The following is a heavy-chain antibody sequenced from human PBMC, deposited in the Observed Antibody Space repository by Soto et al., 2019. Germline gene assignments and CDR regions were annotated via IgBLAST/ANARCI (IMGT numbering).Heavy chain of an antibody. CDR2: ISGSGGTT. V-gene: IGHV3-23*01. D-gene: IGHD1-20*01. J-gene: IGHJ4*02. Sequence: GSLRLSCAASGFTFSSYAMNWVRQAPGKGLEWVSFISGSGGTTYSADSVKGRFIISRDNSKNTLYLQMSSLRAEDTAVYYCAQPGRNWTDAHFDYWGQGTLVTVSS. CDR1: GFTFSSYA. CDR3: AQPGRNWTDAHFDY.